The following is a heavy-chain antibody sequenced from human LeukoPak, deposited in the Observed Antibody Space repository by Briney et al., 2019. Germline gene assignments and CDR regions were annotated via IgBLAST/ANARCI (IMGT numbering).Heavy chain of an antibody. CDR3: VKAVYAEWSLFDY. Sequence: PGGSLRLSCAASGFTFSNYGMHWVRQAPGKGLEWVAVISYDGSDKYYADSVKGRFTISSDNSKSTLYLQLNSLRAEDTAVYYCVKAVYAEWSLFDYWGQGTLVTVSS. CDR2: ISYDGSDK. D-gene: IGHD3-3*01. V-gene: IGHV3-30*18. CDR1: GFTFSNYG. J-gene: IGHJ4*02.